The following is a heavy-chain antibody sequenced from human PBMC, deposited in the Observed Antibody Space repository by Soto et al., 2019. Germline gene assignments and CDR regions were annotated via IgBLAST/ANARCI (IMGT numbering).Heavy chain of an antibody. CDR2: IWYDGSNK. D-gene: IGHD3-10*01. J-gene: IGHJ3*02. CDR3: AREADFGAFDI. V-gene: IGHV3-33*01. CDR1: GFTFSSYG. Sequence: QVQLVESGGGVVQHGRSLRLSCAASGFTFSSYGMHWVRQAPGKGLEWVAVIWYDGSNKYYADSVKGRFTISRDNSKNTLYLQMNSLRAEDTAVYYCAREADFGAFDIWGQGTMVTVSS.